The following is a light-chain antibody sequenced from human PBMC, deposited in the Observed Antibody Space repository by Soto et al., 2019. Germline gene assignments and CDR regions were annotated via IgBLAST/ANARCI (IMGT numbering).Light chain of an antibody. J-gene: IGKJ1*01. CDR2: GAS. CDR1: QSFNSIY. CDR3: HQYDSWT. Sequence: EMVLTQSPGTLSLSPGERATLSCRASQSFNSIYLAWYQQKPGQAPRLLIYGASSRATGIPDRFSGSGSGTDFTLTISRLEPEDFAVYYCHQYDSWTFGQGTKVAIK. V-gene: IGKV3-20*01.